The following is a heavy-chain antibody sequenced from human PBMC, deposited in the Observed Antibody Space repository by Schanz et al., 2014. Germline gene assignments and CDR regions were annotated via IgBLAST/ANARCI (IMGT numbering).Heavy chain of an antibody. CDR3: ARDERDLPRSLFVF. J-gene: IGHJ4*02. CDR1: GGFISSINW. D-gene: IGHD2-2*01. Sequence: QVQLQESGPGLVKPSGTLSLTCAVSGGFISSINWWSWVRQSPGTGLEWIGEINNSGSTNYNPSLKSRVPISLDKSKSQCSLPLNAVTAADTAVYYCARDERDLPRSLFVFWGQGTLVTVSS. V-gene: IGHV4-4*02. CDR2: INNSGST.